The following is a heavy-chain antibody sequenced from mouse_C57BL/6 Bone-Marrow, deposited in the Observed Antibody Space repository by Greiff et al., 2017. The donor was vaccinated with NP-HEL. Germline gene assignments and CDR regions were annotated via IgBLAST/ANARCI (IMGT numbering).Heavy chain of an antibody. V-gene: IGHV1-82*01. CDR1: GYAFSSSW. Sequence: QVQLQQSGPELVKPGASVKMSCKASGYAFSSSWMNWVKQRPGKGLEWIGRIYPGDGDTNYNGKFKGKATLTADKSSSTAYMQLSSLTSEDSAVYFCARAVFAYWGQGTLVTVSA. CDR2: IYPGDGDT. CDR3: ARAVFAY. J-gene: IGHJ3*01.